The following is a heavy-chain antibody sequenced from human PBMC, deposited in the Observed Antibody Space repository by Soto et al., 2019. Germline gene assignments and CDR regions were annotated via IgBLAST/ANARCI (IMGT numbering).Heavy chain of an antibody. D-gene: IGHD6-6*01. CDR1: GGTFSSYA. V-gene: IGHV1-69*01. CDR2: IIPLLNTT. Sequence: QVQLVQSGAEVKKPGSSVKVSCRASGGTFSSYAVSWVRQAPGQGLEWMGVIIPLLNTTKYVQKFQGRVTITADASATTAYMALSSLRSEDTAVYYCARESSSPNYYYYGMDVWGQGTTVTVSS. J-gene: IGHJ6*02. CDR3: ARESSSPNYYYYGMDV.